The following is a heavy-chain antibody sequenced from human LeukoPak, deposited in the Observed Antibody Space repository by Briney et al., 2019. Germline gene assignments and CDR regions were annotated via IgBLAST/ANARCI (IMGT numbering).Heavy chain of an antibody. D-gene: IGHD1-26*01. J-gene: IGHJ4*02. CDR1: GGSISYYY. CDR3: AREIVGVPFFEY. Sequence: SETLSLTCTVSGGSISYYYWSWIRQPAGKGLEWIGRIYTSDSTNYNPSLKSRVTMSVDTSKKQFSLKLSPVTAADTAVYYCAREIVGVPFFEYWGQGALVTVSS. V-gene: IGHV4-4*07. CDR2: IYTSDST.